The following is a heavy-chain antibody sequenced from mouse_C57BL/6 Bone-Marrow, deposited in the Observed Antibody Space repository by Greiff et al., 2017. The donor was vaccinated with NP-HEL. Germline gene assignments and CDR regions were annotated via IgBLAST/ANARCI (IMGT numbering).Heavy chain of an antibody. CDR3: ARQRDYYAMDY. CDR2: ISNGGGST. Sequence: EVKLVESGGGLVQPGGSLKLSCAASGFTFSDYYMYWVRQTPEKRLEWVAYISNGGGSTYYPDTVKGRFTISRDNAKNTLYLQMSRLKSEDTAMYYCARQRDYYAMDYWGQGTSVTVSS. V-gene: IGHV5-12*01. CDR1: GFTFSDYY. J-gene: IGHJ4*01.